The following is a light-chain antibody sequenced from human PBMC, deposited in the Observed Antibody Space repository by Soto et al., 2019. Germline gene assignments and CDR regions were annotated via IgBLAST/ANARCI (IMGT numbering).Light chain of an antibody. J-gene: IGLJ1*01. CDR1: SSDVGAYDY. V-gene: IGLV2-14*03. CDR2: DVS. Sequence: QSVLTQPASVSGSPGQSITISCTGSSSDVGAYDYVSWYQQHPGEAPKLLIHDVSNRPSGVSNRFSGCKSGNTASLTISGLQAEDEADYYCNSYTSTSTGVFGTGTKLTVL. CDR3: NSYTSTSTGV.